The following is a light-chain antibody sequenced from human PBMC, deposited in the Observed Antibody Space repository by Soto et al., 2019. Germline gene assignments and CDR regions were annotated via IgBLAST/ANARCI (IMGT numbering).Light chain of an antibody. J-gene: IGKJ4*01. CDR3: QLLNSYPLT. Sequence: TQCPAALYQNVGDTTSMERRDSQDMSNYLAWYQQKPGKAPKLLIYTASTLQSGVPSRFSGSGSVTDFTLTTKRLQPEDFATYCCQLLNSYPLTLAGGTKGDIK. V-gene: IGKV1-9*01. CDR1: QDMSNY. CDR2: TAS.